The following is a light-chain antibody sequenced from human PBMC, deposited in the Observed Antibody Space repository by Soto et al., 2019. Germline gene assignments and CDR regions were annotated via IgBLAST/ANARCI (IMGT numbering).Light chain of an antibody. Sequence: DIQMPQSAFSVSASMVDGLGITCRSSQAISNSVAWNQQQQGIPPQLLIYAASTLQSGVPSLFSGSGSGTDFNLTISGLQPEDLATYYCQSKNTARPTFGQGTRLEIK. CDR3: QSKNTARPT. V-gene: IGKV1-27*01. CDR1: QAISNS. CDR2: AAS. J-gene: IGKJ5*01.